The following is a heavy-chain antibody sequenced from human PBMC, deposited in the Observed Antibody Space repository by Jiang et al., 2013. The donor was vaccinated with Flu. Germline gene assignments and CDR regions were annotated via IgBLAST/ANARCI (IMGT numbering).Heavy chain of an antibody. Sequence: SGSGLVKPSETLSLICSVSGGSISGFYWSWIRQTAGKGLEWMGRIFDDGGTYYNPSLMGRLTMSVDTSKNQVYLRLASVTAADTAVYYCARAEYGPYFDYWGQGSLVTVSS. CDR3: ARAEYGPYFDY. D-gene: IGHD4-17*01. V-gene: IGHV4-4*07. CDR1: GGSISGFY. CDR2: IFDDGGT. J-gene: IGHJ4*02.